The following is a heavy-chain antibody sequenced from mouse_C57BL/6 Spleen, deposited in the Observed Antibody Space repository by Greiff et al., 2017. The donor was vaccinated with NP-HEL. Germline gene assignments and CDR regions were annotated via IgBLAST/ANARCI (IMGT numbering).Heavy chain of an antibody. CDR1: GFTFSSYG. V-gene: IGHV5-6*01. D-gene: IGHD4-1*01. J-gene: IGHJ3*01. CDR2: ISSGGSYT. Sequence: EVNLVESGGDLVKPGGSLKLSCAASGFTFSSYGMSWVRQTPDKRLEWVATISSGGSYTHYTASVEGRFTISRDNAKNTLYLQMSSLKSEDTAMYYCARQNWEFAYWGQGTLVTVSA. CDR3: ARQNWEFAY.